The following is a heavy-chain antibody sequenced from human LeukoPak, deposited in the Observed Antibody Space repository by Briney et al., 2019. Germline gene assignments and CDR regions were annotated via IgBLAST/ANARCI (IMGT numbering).Heavy chain of an antibody. D-gene: IGHD5-12*01. Sequence: PGGSLRLSCAASGFTFSDYYMSWIRQAPGKGLEWVSYISSSSSYTNYADSVKGRFTISRDNAKNSLYPQMNSLRAEDTAVYYCARDRGYGSRDYFDYWGQGTLVTVSS. J-gene: IGHJ4*02. V-gene: IGHV3-11*06. CDR2: ISSSSSYT. CDR3: ARDRGYGSRDYFDY. CDR1: GFTFSDYY.